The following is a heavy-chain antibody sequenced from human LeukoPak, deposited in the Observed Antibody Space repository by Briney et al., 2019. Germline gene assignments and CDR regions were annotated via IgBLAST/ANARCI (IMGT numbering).Heavy chain of an antibody. CDR1: GCTFRHYW. D-gene: IGHD1-7*01. CDR3: AGVVGTDEGADY. J-gene: IGHJ4*02. Sequence: PGGSLRLSCAASGCTFRHYWMNWVRQASGKGLEWVANIKPDGSEKRYADSVKGRFTISRDNAENSLYLQMNSLRAEDTAVYYCAGVVGTDEGADYWGQGTLVTVSS. CDR2: IKPDGSEK. V-gene: IGHV3-7*04.